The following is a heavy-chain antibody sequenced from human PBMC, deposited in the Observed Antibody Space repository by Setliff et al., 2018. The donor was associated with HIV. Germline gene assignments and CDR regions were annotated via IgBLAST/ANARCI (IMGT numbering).Heavy chain of an antibody. CDR1: GYSISRGYY. D-gene: IGHD2-21*01. CDR3: ARRRETIVVVIGIPNWYFDL. CDR2: IYHSGST. V-gene: IGHV4-38-2*01. Sequence: PSETLSLTCAVSGYSISRGYYWGWIRQPPGKGLEWIGTIYHSGSTYYNPSLKSRVTISVDTSKNQFSLRLSSVTAADSAVYYCARRRETIVVVIGIPNWYFDLWGRGTLVTFSS. J-gene: IGHJ2*01.